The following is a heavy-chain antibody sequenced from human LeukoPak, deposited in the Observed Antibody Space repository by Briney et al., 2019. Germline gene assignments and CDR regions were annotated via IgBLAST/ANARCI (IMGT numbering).Heavy chain of an antibody. CDR3: ARRDNNYGYAVFDY. J-gene: IGHJ4*02. V-gene: IGHV4-31*11. Sequence: PSETLSLTCAVSGDSINSTSHHWSWIRQHPGKGLEWIGYTYYSGSSYYNPSLKSRVTISVDTSKKQFSLKLSSVTAADAAVYYCARRDNNYGYAVFDYWGQGTLVTVSS. CDR1: GDSINSTSHH. CDR2: TYYSGSS. D-gene: IGHD5-18*01.